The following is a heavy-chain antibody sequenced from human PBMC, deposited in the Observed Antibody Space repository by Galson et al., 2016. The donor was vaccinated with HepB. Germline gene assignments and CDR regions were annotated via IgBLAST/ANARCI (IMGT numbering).Heavy chain of an antibody. CDR2: ISGGSDTP. D-gene: IGHD5-24*01. J-gene: IGHJ4*02. CDR1: GFSFNSYV. V-gene: IGHV3-23*01. CDR3: ATGGRWLQEAFDF. Sequence: SLRLSCAASGFSFNSYVMSWVRQAPGKGLEWVSSISGGSDTPYHADSVVGRFTISRDTSKNTLFLQMSSLRAEDTAVYYCATGGRWLQEAFDFWGQGTLVTVSS.